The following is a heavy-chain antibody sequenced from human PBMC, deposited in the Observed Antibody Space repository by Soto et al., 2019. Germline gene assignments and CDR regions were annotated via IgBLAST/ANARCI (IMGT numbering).Heavy chain of an antibody. D-gene: IGHD6-19*01. CDR3: ARVEYSSGWYFFDY. V-gene: IGHV4-59*01. CDR1: GGSLSSYY. Sequence: PSETLSLTCTVSGGSLSSYYWSWIRQPPGKGLEWIGYIYYSGSTNYNPSLKSRVTISVDTSKNQFSLKLSSVTAADTAVYYCARVEYSSGWYFFDYWGQGTRVTVSA. CDR2: IYYSGST. J-gene: IGHJ4*02.